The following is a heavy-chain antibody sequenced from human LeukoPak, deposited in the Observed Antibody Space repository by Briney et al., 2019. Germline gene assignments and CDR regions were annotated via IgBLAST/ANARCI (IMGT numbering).Heavy chain of an antibody. CDR2: IYYSGST. CDR3: ARAKRKRTDIVVVPAAYYFDY. CDR1: GGSISSYY. D-gene: IGHD2-2*01. Sequence: SETLSLTCTVSGGSISSYYWSWIWQPPGKGLEWIGYIYYSGSTNYNPSLKSRVTISVDTPKNQFSLKLSSVTAADTAVYYCARAKRKRTDIVVVPAAYYFDYWGQGTLVTVS. V-gene: IGHV4-59*01. J-gene: IGHJ4*02.